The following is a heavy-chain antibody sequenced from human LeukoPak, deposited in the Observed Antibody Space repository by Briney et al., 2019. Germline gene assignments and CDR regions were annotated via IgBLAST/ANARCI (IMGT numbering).Heavy chain of an antibody. CDR3: ARSLTGIDYYFDY. Sequence: ASVKVACKASGGTFSSYAISWVRQAPGQGLEWMGGIIPIFGTANYAQKFQGRVTITTDESTSTAYMELSSLRSEDTAVYYCARSLTGIDYYFDYWGQGTLVTVSS. CDR2: IIPIFGTA. D-gene: IGHD1-20*01. V-gene: IGHV1-69*05. J-gene: IGHJ4*02. CDR1: GGTFSSYA.